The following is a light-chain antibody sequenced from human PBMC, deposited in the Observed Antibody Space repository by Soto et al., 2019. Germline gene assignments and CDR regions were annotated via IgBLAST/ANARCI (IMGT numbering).Light chain of an antibody. V-gene: IGKV1-39*01. CDR3: QQSYSTWQT. Sequence: DIQMTQSSSSLSASVGDRVTITCRASQSISSYLNWYQQKQGKAPKLXIYAASSLQSGVPSRFSGSGSGTDLTITISSLQPEDFETYYCQQSYSTWQTFGPGTKVDIK. CDR1: QSISSY. J-gene: IGKJ3*01. CDR2: AAS.